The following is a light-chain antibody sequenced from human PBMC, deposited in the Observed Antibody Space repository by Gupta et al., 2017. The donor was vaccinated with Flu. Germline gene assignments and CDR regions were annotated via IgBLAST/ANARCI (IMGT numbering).Light chain of an antibody. CDR1: KSRSRDYNTRNF. CDR3: QQYYSTRT. V-gene: IGKV4-1*01. J-gene: IGKJ3*01. CDR2: WAS. Sequence: VSLGERATINSKTSKSRSRDYNTRNFLGWYQQKREQPPKLLIYWASLRECGAPGGFSGGGCGTDFTLTSSRQQDEDVAVYYRQQYYSTRTFGPGTKVEIK.